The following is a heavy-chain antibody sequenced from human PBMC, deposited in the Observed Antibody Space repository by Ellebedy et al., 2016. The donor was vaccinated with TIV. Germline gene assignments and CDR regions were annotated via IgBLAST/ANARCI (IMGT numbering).Heavy chain of an antibody. J-gene: IGHJ4*02. D-gene: IGHD4-11*01. CDR2: IYYSGST. Sequence: SETLSLTCTVSGGSISSYYWSWIRQPPGKGLEWIGYIYYSGSTNYNPSLKSRVTISVDTSKNQFSLKLTSVTAADTAVFYCARLTVTTGFDYWGQGTLVTVSS. CDR3: ARLTVTTGFDY. V-gene: IGHV4-59*08. CDR1: GGSISSYY.